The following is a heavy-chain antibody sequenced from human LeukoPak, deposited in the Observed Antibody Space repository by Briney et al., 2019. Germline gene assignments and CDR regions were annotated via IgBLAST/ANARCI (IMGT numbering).Heavy chain of an antibody. CDR3: ARIRYGSGSYYPDY. V-gene: IGHV4-61*01. J-gene: IGHJ4*02. CDR1: SGSISSSSTYY. D-gene: IGHD3-10*01. CDR2: IYYSGSA. Sequence: PSETLSLTCTVSSGSISSSSTYYWSWIRQPPGKGLEWIGYIYYSGSANCNPSLKSRVTISVDTSKNQFSLKLSSVTAADTAVYYCARIRYGSGSYYPDYWGQGTLVTVSS.